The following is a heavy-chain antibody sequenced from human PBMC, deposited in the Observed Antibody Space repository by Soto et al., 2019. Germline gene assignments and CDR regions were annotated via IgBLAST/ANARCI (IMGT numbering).Heavy chain of an antibody. J-gene: IGHJ4*02. Sequence: QMTLKESGPTLVKPTQTLTLTCTFSGFSLSTSGVGVGGIRQPPGKALEWLAVIYWDDSKHYSQSLKSRLTITKDTSKNQVVLKMTNMDPVDTATYYCAHKGYGDYPIGYWGQRTLVTVSS. CDR2: IYWDDSK. V-gene: IGHV2-5*02. CDR3: AHKGYGDYPIGY. D-gene: IGHD4-17*01. CDR1: GFSLSTSGVG.